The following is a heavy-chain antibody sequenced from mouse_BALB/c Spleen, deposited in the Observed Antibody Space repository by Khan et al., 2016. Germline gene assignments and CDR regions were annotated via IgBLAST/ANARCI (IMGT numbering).Heavy chain of an antibody. CDR1: GYTFNSCW. J-gene: IGHJ3*01. V-gene: IGHV1-9*01. Sequence: QVQLKQSGAELMKPGASVKISCKATGYTFNSCWIEWVKQRPGHGLEWIGEILPGTDTTDYNEKFKDRAAFTADTSSNTAYMQLSSLTSEASAYYYCAGGELGSLFVYWGQGTLVTVSA. CDR3: AGGELGSLFVY. CDR2: ILPGTDTT. D-gene: IGHD3-1*01.